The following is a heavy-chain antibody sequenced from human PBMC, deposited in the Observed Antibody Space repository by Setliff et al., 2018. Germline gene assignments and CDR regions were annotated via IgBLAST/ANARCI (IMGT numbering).Heavy chain of an antibody. Sequence: SETLSLTCVVDGMSFSEHYWGWIRQPPGTGLEWIGSIYYSGDTYYNPSLKSRATVSVDTSTSQFSLRLTSVTAADSAVYFCARYPRRGNGWYPYYVDVWGKGTTVTVSS. CDR2: IYYSGDT. J-gene: IGHJ6*03. CDR1: GMSFSEHY. D-gene: IGHD6-19*01. CDR3: ARYPRRGNGWYPYYVDV. V-gene: IGHV4-34*10.